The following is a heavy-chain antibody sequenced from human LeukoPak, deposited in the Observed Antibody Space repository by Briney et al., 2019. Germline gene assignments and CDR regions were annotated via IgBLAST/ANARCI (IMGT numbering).Heavy chain of an antibody. Sequence: ASVKVSCMASGYTFTSYYMHWVRQAPGQGLEWMGIINPSGGSTSYAQKFQGRVTMTRDTSTSTVYMELSSLRSEDTAVYYCARVGRGWNAFDIWGQGTMVTVSP. D-gene: IGHD6-19*01. V-gene: IGHV1-46*01. J-gene: IGHJ3*02. CDR2: INPSGGST. CDR3: ARVGRGWNAFDI. CDR1: GYTFTSYY.